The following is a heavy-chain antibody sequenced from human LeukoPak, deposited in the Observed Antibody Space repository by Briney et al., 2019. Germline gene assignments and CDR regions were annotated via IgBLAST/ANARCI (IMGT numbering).Heavy chain of an antibody. J-gene: IGHJ4*02. D-gene: IGHD6-19*01. Sequence: GSSVKVSCKASGGTFTSYAISWVRQAPGQGLEWMGGITPIFGTANYAQKFQGRVTITADKSTSTAYMELSSLRSEDTAVYYCARASSGWSYYFDYWGQGTLVTVSS. CDR3: ARASSGWSYYFDY. CDR1: GGTFTSYA. CDR2: ITPIFGTA. V-gene: IGHV1-69*06.